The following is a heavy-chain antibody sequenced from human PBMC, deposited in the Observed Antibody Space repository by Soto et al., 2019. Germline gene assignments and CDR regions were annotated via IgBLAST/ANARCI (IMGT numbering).Heavy chain of an antibody. CDR1: GYTFTTYG. J-gene: IGHJ6*02. Sequence: ASVKVSCKAFGYTFTTYGLSWVRQAPGQGLEWMGWVSPYNGNTYYAPRLQGRVTMTTDTSTTTAYMSLRSLRSDDTAIYYCVRGGILEANRPYYYYGLDVSGQGPPVTVSS. V-gene: IGHV1-18*01. D-gene: IGHD1-1*01. CDR2: VSPYNGNT. CDR3: VRGGILEANRPYYYYGLDV.